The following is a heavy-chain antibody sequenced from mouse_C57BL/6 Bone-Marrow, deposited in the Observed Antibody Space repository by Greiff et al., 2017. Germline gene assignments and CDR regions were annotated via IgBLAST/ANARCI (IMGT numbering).Heavy chain of an antibody. J-gene: IGHJ2*01. D-gene: IGHD3-1*01. CDR2: INPNNGGT. Sequence: EVQLQQSGPELVKPGASVKISCKASGYKFTDYYMNWVKQSHGKSLEWIGDINPNNGGTSYNQKFKGKATLTVDKSSSTAYMELRSLTSEDSAVYYCAREGALLFGYWGQGTTLTVSS. CDR3: AREGALLFGY. CDR1: GYKFTDYY. V-gene: IGHV1-26*01.